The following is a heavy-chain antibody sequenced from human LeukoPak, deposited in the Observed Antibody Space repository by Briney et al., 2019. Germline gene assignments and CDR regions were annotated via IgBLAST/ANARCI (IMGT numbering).Heavy chain of an antibody. D-gene: IGHD3-22*01. CDR3: ARNHDSSGYTFDY. V-gene: IGHV1-46*01. Sequence: ASVKVSCKASGYTFTSNYMHWVRQAPGQGLEWMEIINPSGGSTNYAQKFHGRVTMTIDTFTSTVYMELSSLRSEDTAVYYCARNHDSSGYTFDYWGQGTLVTVSS. CDR2: INPSGGST. CDR1: GYTFTSNY. J-gene: IGHJ4*02.